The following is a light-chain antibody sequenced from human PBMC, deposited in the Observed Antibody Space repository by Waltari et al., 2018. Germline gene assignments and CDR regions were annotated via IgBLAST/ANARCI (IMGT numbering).Light chain of an antibody. V-gene: IGKV1-12*01. Sequence: DIQMPQPPSSVSASVGDRVLMTCRASQDIGNWLAWYQLKPGKAPKFLIYAASVLQTGVPSRFSGSGSGTDFTLTINNLQPEDFATYFCQQGSSFPPTFGQGTKVEVK. CDR1: QDIGNW. J-gene: IGKJ1*01. CDR3: QQGSSFPPT. CDR2: AAS.